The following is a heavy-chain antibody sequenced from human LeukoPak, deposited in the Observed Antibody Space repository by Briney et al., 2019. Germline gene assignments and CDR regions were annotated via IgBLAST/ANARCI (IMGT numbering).Heavy chain of an antibody. Sequence: PSETLSLTCAAYGGSFSGYYWSWIRQPPGKGLEWIGEINLSGRTNYNPSLKSRVTISVDTSKKQFSLKLSSVTAADTAVYYGARGQKKYKWNYHNWFDPWGQGTLVTVSS. D-gene: IGHD1-7*01. CDR2: INLSGRT. CDR3: ARGQKKYKWNYHNWFDP. CDR1: GGSFSGYY. V-gene: IGHV4-34*01. J-gene: IGHJ5*02.